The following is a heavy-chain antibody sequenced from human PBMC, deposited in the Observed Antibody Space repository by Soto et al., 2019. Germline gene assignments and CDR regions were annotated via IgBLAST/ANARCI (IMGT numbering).Heavy chain of an antibody. Sequence: QVQLQESGPELVRPSETLPLTCSISGGSISDYYWSWIRHTPGKGLEWIGYINSFGSTNSNPSLRSRATMSLDTSKNQFSLKLSYVTAADTAIYYCAGRNWRVPASIFNWYFELWGRGTLVTVSS. CDR2: INSFGST. V-gene: IGHV4-59*01. CDR3: AGRNWRVPASIFNWYFEL. J-gene: IGHJ2*01. CDR1: GGSISDYY. D-gene: IGHD2-2*01.